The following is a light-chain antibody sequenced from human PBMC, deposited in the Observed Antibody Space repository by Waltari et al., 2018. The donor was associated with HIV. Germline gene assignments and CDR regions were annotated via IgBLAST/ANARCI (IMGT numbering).Light chain of an antibody. Sequence: QMTQSPSTLSASVGDRVTITCRASQSISSWLAWYQQKPGKAPKLLIYKASSLESGVPSRFSGSGSGTEFTLTISSLQPDDFATYYCQQYNSYSQTFGQGTKVEIK. CDR1: QSISSW. V-gene: IGKV1-5*03. CDR3: QQYNSYSQT. CDR2: KAS. J-gene: IGKJ1*01.